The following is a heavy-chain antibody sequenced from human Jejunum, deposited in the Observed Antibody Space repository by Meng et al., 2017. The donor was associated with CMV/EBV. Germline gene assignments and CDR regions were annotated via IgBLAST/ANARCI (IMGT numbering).Heavy chain of an antibody. CDR2: ITGTAGST. Sequence: GFTFASPAMRWVRPAPWKGLEWVSAITGTAGSTFYADSVKGRFTISRDNSKNTLYLQMNSLRAEDTAVYYCAKDRSFTVRGYFDYWGQGTGVTVSS. CDR1: GFTFASPA. CDR3: AKDRSFTVRGYFDY. J-gene: IGHJ4*02. D-gene: IGHD4-11*01. V-gene: IGHV3-23*01.